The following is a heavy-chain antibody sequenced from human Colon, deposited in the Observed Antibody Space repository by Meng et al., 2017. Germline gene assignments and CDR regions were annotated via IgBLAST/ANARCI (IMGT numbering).Heavy chain of an antibody. Sequence: GGSLRLSCAASGFTFSSYAMSWVRQAPGKGLEWVSAISGSGGSTYYADSVKGRFTISRDNSKNTLYLQMNSLRAEDTAVYYCAKGASMITFGGVIAPIDYWGQGTRVTVSS. V-gene: IGHV3-23*01. CDR3: AKGASMITFGGVIAPIDY. J-gene: IGHJ4*02. CDR2: ISGSGGST. D-gene: IGHD3-16*02. CDR1: GFTFSSYA.